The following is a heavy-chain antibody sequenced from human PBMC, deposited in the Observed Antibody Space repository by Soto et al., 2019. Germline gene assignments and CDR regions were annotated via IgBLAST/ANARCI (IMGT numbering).Heavy chain of an antibody. Sequence: PSETLSLTCTVSGGSISSGAYYWSWIRQHPGKGLEWIGYIYYSGSTYYNQSLKSRVTISVDTSKNQFSLKLSSVTAADTAVYYCARELRGYSYGLDYWGQGTLVTVSS. CDR2: IYYSGST. D-gene: IGHD5-18*01. CDR3: ARELRGYSYGLDY. V-gene: IGHV4-31*03. J-gene: IGHJ4*02. CDR1: GGSISSGAYY.